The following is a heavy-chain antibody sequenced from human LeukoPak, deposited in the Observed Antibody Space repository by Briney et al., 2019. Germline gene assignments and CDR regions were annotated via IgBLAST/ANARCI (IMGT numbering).Heavy chain of an antibody. Sequence: PGGSLRLSCAASGFTFSSYAMSWVRQAPGKGLEWVSVISGNGGDSYYAAAVRGRFTITRDNSRNTLYLQMNSLRVEDTALYYCAETSRYASSGGYWGRGTLVTVSS. J-gene: IGHJ4*02. D-gene: IGHD2-2*01. CDR1: GFTFSSYA. V-gene: IGHV3-23*01. CDR3: AETSRYASSGGY. CDR2: ISGNGGDS.